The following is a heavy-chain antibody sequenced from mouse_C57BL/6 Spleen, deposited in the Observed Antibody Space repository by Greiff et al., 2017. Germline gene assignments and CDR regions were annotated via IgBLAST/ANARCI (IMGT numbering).Heavy chain of an antibody. D-gene: IGHD2-1*01. CDR2: IYPGDGDT. V-gene: IGHV1-80*01. CDR1: GYAFSSYW. Sequence: QVHVKQSGAELVKPGASVKISCKASGYAFSSYWMNWVKQRPGKGLEWIGQIYPGDGDTNYNGKFKGKATLTADKSSSTAYMQLSSLTSEDSAVYFCARNGNYDWYFDVWGTGTTVTVSS. CDR3: ARNGNYDWYFDV. J-gene: IGHJ1*03.